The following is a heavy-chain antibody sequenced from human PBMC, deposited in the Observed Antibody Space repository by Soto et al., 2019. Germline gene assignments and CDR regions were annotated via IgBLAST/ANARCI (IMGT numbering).Heavy chain of an antibody. Sequence: QVQLVQSGAEVKEPGDSVRVSCEASGYTFTAYYIHWVRQAPGQGLEWMGWINPKCGDTNYGQDFQGRVTMTRDMSISTVYMELSRLTSDDTAIYYCARNMDFYYVPWSGNGHGFWGQGTTVTVFS. CDR2: INPKCGDT. D-gene: IGHD3-10*02. CDR3: ARNMDFYYVPWSGNGHGF. J-gene: IGHJ6*02. CDR1: GYTFTAYY. V-gene: IGHV1-2*02.